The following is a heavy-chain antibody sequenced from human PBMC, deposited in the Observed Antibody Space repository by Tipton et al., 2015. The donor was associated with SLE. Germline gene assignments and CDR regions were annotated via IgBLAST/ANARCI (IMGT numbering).Heavy chain of an antibody. CDR2: IYYSGST. V-gene: IGHV4-34*01. CDR1: GGSSSGYY. Sequence: TLSLTCAVYGGSSSGYYWGWIRQPPGKGLEWIGSIYYSGSTYYNPSLKSRVSISVDTSKNQFSLKLSSVTAADTAVYYCARAYSSGWHGDAFDIWGQGTMVTVSS. J-gene: IGHJ3*02. D-gene: IGHD6-19*01. CDR3: ARAYSSGWHGDAFDI.